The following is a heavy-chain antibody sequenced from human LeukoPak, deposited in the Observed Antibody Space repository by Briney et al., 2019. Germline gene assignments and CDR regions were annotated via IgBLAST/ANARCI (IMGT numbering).Heavy chain of an antibody. CDR3: ARGPTSRGDVDY. J-gene: IGHJ4*02. CDR2: ISSSSSYT. D-gene: IGHD2-21*02. V-gene: IGHV3-11*06. Sequence: GGSLRLSCAASGFTFSDYYMSWIRQAPGKGLEWVSYISSSSSYTNYADSVKGRFTISRDNAKNSPYLQMNSLRAEDTAVYYCARGPTSRGDVDYWGQGTLVTVSS. CDR1: GFTFSDYY.